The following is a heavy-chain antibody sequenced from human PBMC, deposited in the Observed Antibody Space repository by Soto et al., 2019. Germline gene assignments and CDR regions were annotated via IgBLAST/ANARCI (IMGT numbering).Heavy chain of an antibody. CDR1: GGSISSSSYY. J-gene: IGHJ4*02. V-gene: IGHV4-39*01. CDR2: IYYSGST. Sequence: QLQLQESGPGLVKPSETLSLTCTVSGGSISSSSYYWGWIRQPPGKGLEWIGSIYYSGSTYYNQSLKSRVTISVDTSKNQFSLKRSSVTAADTAVYYCAGTMIVVGGLDYWGQGTLVTVSS. D-gene: IGHD3-22*01. CDR3: AGTMIVVGGLDY.